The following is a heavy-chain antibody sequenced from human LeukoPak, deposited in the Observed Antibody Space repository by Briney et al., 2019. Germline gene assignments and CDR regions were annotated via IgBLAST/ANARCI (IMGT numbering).Heavy chain of an antibody. CDR2: TYYRSKWYY. V-gene: IGHV6-1*01. D-gene: IGHD6-13*01. Sequence: SQTLSLTCVISGDSVSSNSATWNWIRLSPSRVLEWLGRTYYRSKWYYEYAVSVKSRITINPDTSKNQFSQQLNSGTPDDTAVYYCASSHTSIWYPQNWGPGTLVTVSS. CDR3: ASSHTSIWYPQN. CDR1: GDSVSSNSAT. J-gene: IGHJ4*02.